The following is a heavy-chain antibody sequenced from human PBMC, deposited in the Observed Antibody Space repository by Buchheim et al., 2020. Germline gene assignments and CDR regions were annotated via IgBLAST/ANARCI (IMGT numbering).Heavy chain of an antibody. CDR3: ARRTILSGYYFDY. CDR2: FSGGGGDP. V-gene: IGHV3-23*01. D-gene: IGHD1-1*01. J-gene: IGHJ4*02. CDR1: GFTFSSYS. Sequence: EVQLLESGGGLAQPGGSLRLSCAASGFTFSSYSMIWVRQAPGKGLEWVSTFSGGGGDPHYADSVKGRFTISRDDSKNTLYLQMNSLRAEDTAVYYCARRTILSGYYFDYWGQGTL.